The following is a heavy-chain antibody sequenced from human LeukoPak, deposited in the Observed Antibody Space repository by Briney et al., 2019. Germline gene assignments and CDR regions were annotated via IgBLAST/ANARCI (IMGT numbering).Heavy chain of an antibody. V-gene: IGHV4-4*07. J-gene: IGHJ5*02. Sequence: SETLSLTCTVSGGSISSYYWSWIRQPAGKGLEWIGRIYTSGSTNYNPSLKSRVTISVDTSKNQFSLKLSSVTAADTAVYYCARAGYYYGSGYSDWFDPWGQGTLVTVSS. CDR1: GGSISSYY. D-gene: IGHD3-10*01. CDR3: ARAGYYYGSGYSDWFDP. CDR2: IYTSGST.